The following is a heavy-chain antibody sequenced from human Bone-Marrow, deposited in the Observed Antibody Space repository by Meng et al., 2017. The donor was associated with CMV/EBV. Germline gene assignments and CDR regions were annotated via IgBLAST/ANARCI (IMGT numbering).Heavy chain of an antibody. J-gene: IGHJ4*02. CDR2: IYYTGST. D-gene: IGHD1-26*01. CDR3: AREQWELLGAFDF. CDR1: GGSINNTGYY. V-gene: IGHV4-39*07. Sequence: SETLSLTCTVSGGSINNTGYYWGWIRQSPGKGLEWIANIYYTGSTYYDLSLRSRVTISVDTSKSQFSLNLYSVTAADTAVYYCAREQWELLGAFDFWGQGIRVTGSS.